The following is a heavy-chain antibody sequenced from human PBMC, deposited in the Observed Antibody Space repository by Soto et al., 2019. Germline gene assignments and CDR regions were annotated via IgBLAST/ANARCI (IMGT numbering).Heavy chain of an antibody. CDR3: ARQGRIAVAGRFKNRFDP. CDR1: GYSFTSYW. D-gene: IGHD6-19*01. CDR2: IYPGDSDT. V-gene: IGHV5-51*01. J-gene: IGHJ5*02. Sequence: GESLKISCKGSGYSFTSYWIGWVRQMPGKGLEWMGIIYPGDSDTRYSPSFQGQVTISADKSISTAYLQWSSLKASDTAMYYCARQGRIAVAGRFKNRFDPWGQGTLVTVYS.